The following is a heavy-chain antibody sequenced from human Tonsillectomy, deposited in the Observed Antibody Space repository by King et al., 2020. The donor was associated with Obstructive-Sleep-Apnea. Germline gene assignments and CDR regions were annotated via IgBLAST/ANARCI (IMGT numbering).Heavy chain of an antibody. CDR2: SNDSGST. J-gene: IGHJ4*02. Sequence: VQLPQWGAGLLKPSENLSLTCDVYGGSFSAYYWGWIRQPPGKGLEWIGESNDSGSTNYNSSLKSRVTISVDTSKNQFSLKLNSVTAADTAVYYCARLDCSGGSCYWGNFDYWGQGTLVTVSS. CDR1: GGSFSAYY. D-gene: IGHD2-15*01. V-gene: IGHV4-34*01. CDR3: ARLDCSGGSCYWGNFDY.